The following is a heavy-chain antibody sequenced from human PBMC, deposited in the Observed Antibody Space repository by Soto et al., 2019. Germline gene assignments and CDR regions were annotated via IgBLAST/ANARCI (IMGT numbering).Heavy chain of an antibody. CDR1: GGSLSSYY. Sequence: ADTLSLTCTVSGGSLSSYYWSWILQPPGKGLEWIGYIYYSGSTNYNPSLKSRVTISVDTSKNQFSLKLSSVTAADTAVYYCARVDGHASDFWSGYQQNYYYYGMDVWGQGTTVTVSS. D-gene: IGHD3-3*01. CDR3: ARVDGHASDFWSGYQQNYYYYGMDV. CDR2: IYYSGST. J-gene: IGHJ6*02. V-gene: IGHV4-59*01.